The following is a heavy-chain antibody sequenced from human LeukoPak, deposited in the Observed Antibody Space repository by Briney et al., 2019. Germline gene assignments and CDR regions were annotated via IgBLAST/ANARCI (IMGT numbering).Heavy chain of an antibody. CDR1: GFTFSSYS. V-gene: IGHV3-21*01. CDR3: ARALPVAVAGIGYFDY. CDR2: ISSSSSYI. D-gene: IGHD6-19*01. Sequence: SGGSLRLSCAASGFTFSSYSMNWVRQAPGKGLEWVSSISSSSSYIYYADSVKGRFTISRDNAKNSLYLQMNSLRAEDTAVYYCARALPVAVAGIGYFDYWDQGTLVTVSS. J-gene: IGHJ4*02.